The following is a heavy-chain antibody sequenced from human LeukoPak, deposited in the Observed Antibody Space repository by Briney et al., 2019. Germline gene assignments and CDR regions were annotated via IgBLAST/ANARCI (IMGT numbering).Heavy chain of an antibody. CDR2: ISAYNGNT. J-gene: IGHJ4*02. CDR3: ARDRGPAATPYDFWSGYYPYYFDY. D-gene: IGHD3-3*01. Sequence: ASVKVSCKASGYTFTSYGISWVRQAPGQGLEWMGWISAYNGNTNYAQKLQGRVTMTTDTSTSTAYMELRSLRSDDTAVYYCARDRGPAATPYDFWSGYYPYYFDYWGQGTLVTVSS. V-gene: IGHV1-18*01. CDR1: GYTFTSYG.